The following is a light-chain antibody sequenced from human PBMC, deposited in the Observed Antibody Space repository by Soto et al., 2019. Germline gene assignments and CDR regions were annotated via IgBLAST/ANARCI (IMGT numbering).Light chain of an antibody. V-gene: IGKV1-5*03. Sequence: DIQMTQSPSTLAASIGDTVTITCRASQSVSSWLAWYQQKPGEAPNLLIYEASTLETGVPSRFSGSGSGTKFTLTISSLKPDDFATYYCQQYNSYSPYNFGQGTKLEIK. CDR1: QSVSSW. CDR3: QQYNSYSPYN. CDR2: EAS. J-gene: IGKJ2*01.